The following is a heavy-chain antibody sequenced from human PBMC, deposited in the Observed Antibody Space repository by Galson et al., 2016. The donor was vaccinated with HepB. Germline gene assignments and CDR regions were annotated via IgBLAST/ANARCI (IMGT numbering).Heavy chain of an antibody. D-gene: IGHD2-2*01. Sequence: SLRLSCAASGFTFSSYAMHWVRQAPGKGLEWVAVISYDGSRKNYADSVKGRFTIYRDNSKNTLYLQLNSLSAEDTAVYYFAQDVSLLVPAAMTDSSSRYGGAFDIWGQGTMVTVSS. J-gene: IGHJ3*02. V-gene: IGHV3-30*18. CDR3: AQDVSLLVPAAMTDSSSRYGGAFDI. CDR1: GFTFSSYA. CDR2: ISYDGSRK.